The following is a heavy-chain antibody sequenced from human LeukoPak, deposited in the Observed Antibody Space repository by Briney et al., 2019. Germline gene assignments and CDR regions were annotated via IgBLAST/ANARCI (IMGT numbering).Heavy chain of an antibody. CDR1: GGSISSSSYY. J-gene: IGHJ4*02. CDR3: ARGLAARPAY. V-gene: IGHV4-39*07. D-gene: IGHD6-6*01. CDR2: IYHSGST. Sequence: SETLSLTCTVSGGSISSSSYYWGWIRQPPGKGLEWIGSIYHSGSTYYNPSLKSRVTISVDRSKNQFSLKLSSVTAADTAVYYCARGLAARPAYWGQGTLVTVSS.